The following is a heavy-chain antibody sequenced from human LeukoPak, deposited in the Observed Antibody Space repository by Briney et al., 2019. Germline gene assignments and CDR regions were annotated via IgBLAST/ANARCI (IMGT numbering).Heavy chain of an antibody. D-gene: IGHD2-8*01. CDR3: AGALMSPFDP. CDR2: ISYDGSNK. J-gene: IGHJ5*02. CDR1: GFTFSSYA. V-gene: IGHV3-30*01. Sequence: GSLRLSCAASGFTFSSYAMHWVRQAPGKGLEWVAVISYDGSNKYYADSVKGRFTISRDTSKNTLYLQMNSLRAEDTAVYYCAGALMSPFDPWGQGTLVTVSS.